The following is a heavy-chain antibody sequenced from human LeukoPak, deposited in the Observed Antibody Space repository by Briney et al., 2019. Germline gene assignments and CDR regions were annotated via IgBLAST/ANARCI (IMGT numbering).Heavy chain of an antibody. Sequence: PSETLSLTCTVSGGSISSSSYYWGWIRQPPGKGLEWVSSVSNSGDYIHYADSVKGRFTISRDNSKNSLYLQMNSLRAEDTAVYYCARALIGYYFDYWGQGTLVTVSS. J-gene: IGHJ4*02. V-gene: IGHV3-21*06. D-gene: IGHD2-8*01. CDR1: GGSISSSS. CDR3: ARALIGYYFDY. CDR2: VSNSGDYI.